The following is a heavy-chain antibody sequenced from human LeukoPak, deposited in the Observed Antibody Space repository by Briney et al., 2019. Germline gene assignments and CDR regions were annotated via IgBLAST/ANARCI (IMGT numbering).Heavy chain of an antibody. CDR1: GGSIGSGSYY. D-gene: IGHD2-2*01. Sequence: SETLSLTCTVSGGSIGSGSYYWSWIRQPAGKGLEWIGRIYTSGGTNYNPSLKSRVTISVDTSKNQFSLKLSSVTAADTAVYYCARAGYCSSTSCYNFDYWGQGTLVTVSS. CDR3: ARAGYCSSTSCYNFDY. V-gene: IGHV4-61*02. CDR2: IYTSGGT. J-gene: IGHJ4*02.